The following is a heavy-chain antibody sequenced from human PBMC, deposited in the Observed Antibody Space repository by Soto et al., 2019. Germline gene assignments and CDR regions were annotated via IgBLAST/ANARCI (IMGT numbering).Heavy chain of an antibody. CDR1: GYTFTGYY. J-gene: IGHJ3*02. Sequence: GASVKVSCKASGYTFTGYYMHWVRQAPGQGLEWMGWINPNNGNTNYAQKLQGRVTMTTDTSTSTAYMELRSLRSDDTAVYYCAREMVAATRSRAFDIWGQGAMVTVSS. CDR2: INPNNGNT. D-gene: IGHD2-15*01. CDR3: AREMVAATRSRAFDI. V-gene: IGHV1-18*04.